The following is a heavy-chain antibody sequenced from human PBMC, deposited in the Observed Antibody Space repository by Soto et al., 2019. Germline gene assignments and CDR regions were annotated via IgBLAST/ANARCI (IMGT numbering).Heavy chain of an antibody. CDR3: ARDENGLNHYYYYGMDV. Sequence: GGSLRLSCAASGFTFSSYAMHWVRQAPGKGLEWVAVISYDGSNKYYADSVKGRFTISRDNSKNTLYLQMNSLRAEDTAVYYCARDENGLNHYYYYGMDVWGQGTTVTVSS. CDR1: GFTFSSYA. CDR2: ISYDGSNK. J-gene: IGHJ6*02. V-gene: IGHV3-30-3*01. D-gene: IGHD1-1*01.